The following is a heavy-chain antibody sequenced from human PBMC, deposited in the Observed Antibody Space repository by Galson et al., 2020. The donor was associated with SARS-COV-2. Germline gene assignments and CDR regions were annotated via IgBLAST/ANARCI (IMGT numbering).Heavy chain of an antibody. J-gene: IGHJ3*02. D-gene: IGHD3-22*01. V-gene: IGHV5-51*01. CDR1: GYTFAGYW. CDR3: ARLTSDTTFATYDHSFDI. Sequence: GESLKISCEGVGYTFAGYWFGWVRQMPGKGLECMGIIYPGDSDTTYSPSFQGQVTISADKSTAYLHWSSLKASDTAMYYCARLTSDTTFATYDHSFDIWGQGTMVTVSS. CDR2: IYPGDSDT.